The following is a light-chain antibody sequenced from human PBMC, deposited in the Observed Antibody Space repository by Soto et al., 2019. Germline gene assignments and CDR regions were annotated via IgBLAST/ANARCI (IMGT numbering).Light chain of an antibody. Sequence: QSALTQPPSVSVSPGQSVTISCTGTSSDVGSYNRVSWYQQPLGTAPKLMIYEVRNRPSGVPDRFSGSKSGNTASLTICGLQAEDEADYYCSSYTSSNNYVFGTGTKVTVL. V-gene: IGLV2-18*02. CDR3: SSYTSSNNYV. CDR2: EVR. CDR1: SSDVGSYNR. J-gene: IGLJ1*01.